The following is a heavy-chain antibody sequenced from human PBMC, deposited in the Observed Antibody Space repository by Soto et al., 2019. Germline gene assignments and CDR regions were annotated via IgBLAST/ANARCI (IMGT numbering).Heavy chain of an antibody. Sequence: SGPTLVNPTQTLTLTCTFSGFSLSTSGMCVNWIRQPPGKALEWLAVIDWDDDKSYSTSLKTRLTISKDTSKNQVVLTMTNMDPVDTATYYCARIHYYGSGYRYGMDVWGQGTTVTVSS. V-gene: IGHV2-70*01. CDR2: IDWDDDK. D-gene: IGHD3-10*01. CDR1: GFSLSTSGMC. J-gene: IGHJ6*02. CDR3: ARIHYYGSGYRYGMDV.